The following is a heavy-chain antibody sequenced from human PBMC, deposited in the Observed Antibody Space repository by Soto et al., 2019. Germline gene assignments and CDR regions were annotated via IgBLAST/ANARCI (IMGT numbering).Heavy chain of an antibody. J-gene: IGHJ4*02. CDR2: ISGSGGST. CDR1: GFTFSTYA. Sequence: RRLSCAASGFTFSTYAMSWVRQAPGKGLEWVSAISGSGGSTYYADSVKGRFTISRDNSKNTLYVQMNSLRAEDTAVYYCAKTANTISPKYFDYWGQGTLVTVSS. D-gene: IGHD3-3*01. V-gene: IGHV3-23*01. CDR3: AKTANTISPKYFDY.